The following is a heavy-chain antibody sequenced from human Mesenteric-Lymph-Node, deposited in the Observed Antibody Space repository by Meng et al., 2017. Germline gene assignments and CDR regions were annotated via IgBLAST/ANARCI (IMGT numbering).Heavy chain of an antibody. V-gene: IGHV6-1*01. CDR2: TYYRSKWYN. Sequence: SCAISGDSVSSNSATWNWIRQSSSRGLEWLGRTYYRSKWYNDYAVSVKSRISINPDTSKNQFSLQLNSVTPEDTAVYYCARKNAFDIWGQGTVVTVSS. CDR3: ARKNAFDI. J-gene: IGHJ3*02. CDR1: GDSVSSNSAT.